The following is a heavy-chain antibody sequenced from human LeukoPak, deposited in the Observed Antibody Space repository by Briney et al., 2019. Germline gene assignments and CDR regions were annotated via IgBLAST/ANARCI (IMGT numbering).Heavy chain of an antibody. Sequence: GGSLRLSCAASGFNVSSNYMSWVRQVPGMGLEWVSVIYSGDSTQYADSVKGRFTISRDNSKNTLYLQMNSLRAEDTAVYYCARAEWELLGPDYWGQGTLVTVSS. V-gene: IGHV3-53*01. CDR1: GFNVSSNY. D-gene: IGHD1-26*01. CDR3: ARAEWELLGPDY. J-gene: IGHJ4*02. CDR2: IYSGDST.